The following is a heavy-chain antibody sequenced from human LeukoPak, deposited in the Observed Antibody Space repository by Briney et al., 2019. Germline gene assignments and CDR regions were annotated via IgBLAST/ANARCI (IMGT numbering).Heavy chain of an antibody. J-gene: IGHJ5*02. Sequence: SGTLSLTCTVSGGSISSGSYYWSWIRQPAGKGLEWIGRIYTSGSTNYNPSLKSRVTISVDTSKNQFSLKLSSVTAADTAVYYCARDRLLEGSFDPWGQGTLVTVSS. D-gene: IGHD3-3*01. V-gene: IGHV4-61*02. CDR3: ARDRLLEGSFDP. CDR1: GGSISSGSYY. CDR2: IYTSGST.